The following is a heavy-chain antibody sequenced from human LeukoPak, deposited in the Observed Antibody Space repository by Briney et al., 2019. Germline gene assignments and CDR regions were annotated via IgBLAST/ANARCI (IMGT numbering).Heavy chain of an antibody. V-gene: IGHV3-66*01. CDR3: AKVHYYDSSGYSGDY. Sequence: GGSLRLSCAASGFTVSSNYMNWVRQAPGKGLEWVSVIYSGGSTYYADSVKGRFTISRDNSKNTLYLQMNSLRAEDTAVYYCAKVHYYDSSGYSGDYWGQGTLVTVSS. D-gene: IGHD3-22*01. J-gene: IGHJ4*02. CDR1: GFTVSSNY. CDR2: IYSGGST.